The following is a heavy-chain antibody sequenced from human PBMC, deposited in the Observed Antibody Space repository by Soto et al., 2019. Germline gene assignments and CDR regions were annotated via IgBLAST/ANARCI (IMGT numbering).Heavy chain of an antibody. CDR3: ARRGDSSGYMDY. Sequence: SVKVSCKASGGMFYSSAINWVRQAPGQGLEWMGGIVPMNGSPKYAQEFLGRVTISADASATTAYMDLSGLKSEDTAIYYCARRGDSSGYMDYWGQGILVTVSS. CDR2: IVPMNGSP. CDR1: GGMFYSSA. V-gene: IGHV1-69*13. J-gene: IGHJ4*02. D-gene: IGHD3-22*01.